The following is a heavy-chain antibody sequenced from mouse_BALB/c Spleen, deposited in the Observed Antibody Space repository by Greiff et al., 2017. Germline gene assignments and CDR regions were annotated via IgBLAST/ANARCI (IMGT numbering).Heavy chain of an antibody. CDR2: IDPENGDT. J-gene: IGHJ4*01. Sequence: GQLQQSGAELVRSGASVKLSCTASGFNIKDYYMHWVKQRPEQGLEWIGWIDPENGDTEYAPKFQGKATMTADTSSNTAYLQLSSLTSEDTAVYYCNPVYRYDNQAYAMDYWGQGTSVTVSS. D-gene: IGHD2-14*01. CDR1: GFNIKDYY. CDR3: NPVYRYDNQAYAMDY. V-gene: IGHV14-4*02.